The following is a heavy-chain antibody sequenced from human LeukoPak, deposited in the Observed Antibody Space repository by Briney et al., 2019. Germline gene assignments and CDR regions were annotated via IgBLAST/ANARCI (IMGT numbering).Heavy chain of an antibody. J-gene: IGHJ1*01. CDR3: AKTPYSSSWYYFQH. V-gene: IGHV3-23*01. D-gene: IGHD6-13*01. CDR1: GFTFSSYA. Sequence: GGSLRLSCAASGFTFSSYAMSWVRQAPGKGLEWVSAISGSGGSTYYADSVKGRFTISRDNSKNTLYLQMDSLRAEDTAVYYCAKTPYSSSWYYFQHWGQGTLVTVSS. CDR2: ISGSGGST.